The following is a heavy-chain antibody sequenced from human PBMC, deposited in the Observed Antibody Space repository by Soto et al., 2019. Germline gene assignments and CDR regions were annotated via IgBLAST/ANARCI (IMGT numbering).Heavy chain of an antibody. CDR3: ARLLRGSSWYEWFDP. Sequence: PSETLSLTCTVSGGSISSSSYYWGWIRQPPGKGLEWIGSIYYSGSTYYNPSLKSRVTIPVDTSKNQFSLKLSSVTAADTAVYYCARLLRGSSWYEWFDPWGQGTLVTVSS. D-gene: IGHD6-13*01. CDR1: GGSISSSSYY. J-gene: IGHJ5*02. V-gene: IGHV4-39*01. CDR2: IYYSGST.